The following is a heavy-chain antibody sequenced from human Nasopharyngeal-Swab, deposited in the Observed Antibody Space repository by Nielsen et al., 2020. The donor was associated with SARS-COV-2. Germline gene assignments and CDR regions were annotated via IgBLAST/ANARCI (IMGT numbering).Heavy chain of an antibody. J-gene: IGHJ4*02. V-gene: IGHV4-34*01. CDR1: GGSFSGYY. Sequence: SETLSLTCAVYGGSFSGYYWSWIRQPPGKGLEWIGEINHSGSTNYNPSLKSRVTISVDTSKNQFSLKLSSVTAADMAVYYCARGFHPRHYYDSSGSSLDYWGQGTLVTVSS. D-gene: IGHD3-22*01. CDR2: INHSGST. CDR3: ARGFHPRHYYDSSGSSLDY.